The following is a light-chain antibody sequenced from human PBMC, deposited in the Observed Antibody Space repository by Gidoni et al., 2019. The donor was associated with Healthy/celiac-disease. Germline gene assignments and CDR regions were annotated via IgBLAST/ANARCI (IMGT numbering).Light chain of an antibody. CDR2: AAS. V-gene: IGKV1-39*01. Sequence: DIQMTQSPSSLSASVGDRVTITCRASPSISSYLNWYQQKPGKAPKLLIYAASSLQSGVPSRFSGSGSGTDFTLTISSRQPEDFATYYCQQSYSTPATFGPGTKVDIK. J-gene: IGKJ3*01. CDR3: QQSYSTPAT. CDR1: PSISSY.